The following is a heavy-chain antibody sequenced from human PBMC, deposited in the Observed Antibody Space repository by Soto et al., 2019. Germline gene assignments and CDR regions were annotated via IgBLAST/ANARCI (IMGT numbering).Heavy chain of an antibody. Sequence: GGSLRLSCAASGFTFSSYSMNWVRQAPGKGLEWVSSISSSSSYIYYADSVKGRFTISRDNAKNSLYLQMNSLRAEDTAVYYCARDTYGGNYYYYYMDVWGKGTTVTVSS. J-gene: IGHJ6*03. V-gene: IGHV3-21*01. CDR1: GFTFSSYS. D-gene: IGHD4-17*01. CDR3: ARDTYGGNYYYYYMDV. CDR2: ISSSSSYI.